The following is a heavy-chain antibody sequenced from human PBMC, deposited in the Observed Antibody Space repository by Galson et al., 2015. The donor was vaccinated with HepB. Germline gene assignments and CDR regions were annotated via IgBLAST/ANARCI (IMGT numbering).Heavy chain of an antibody. CDR2: IIPILGIV. CDR3: ATGRGGQWPIKAFDY. CDR1: GGTFNSSA. V-gene: IGHV1-69*04. D-gene: IGHD6-19*01. Sequence: SLKVSCKASGGTFNSSAISWVRQAPGQGLEWMGRIIPILGIVNYAQKFKGRVRITADKSTTTAYMEMNSLRSEDTAVDYCATGRGGQWPIKAFDYWGQGTLVTVSS. J-gene: IGHJ4*02.